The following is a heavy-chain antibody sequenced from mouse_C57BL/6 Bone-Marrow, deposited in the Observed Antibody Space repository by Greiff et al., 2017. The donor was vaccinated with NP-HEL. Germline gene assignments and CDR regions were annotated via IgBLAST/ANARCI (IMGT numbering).Heavy chain of an antibody. J-gene: IGHJ3*01. Sequence: EVKLMESGGGLVQPGGSLKLSCAASGFTFSDYYMYWVRQTPEKRLEWVAYISNGGGSTYYPDTVKGRFTISRDNAKNTLYLQMSRLKSEDTAMYYCARHYDDAYWGQGTLVTVSA. CDR2: ISNGGGST. CDR3: ARHYDDAY. V-gene: IGHV5-12*01. D-gene: IGHD2-12*01. CDR1: GFTFSDYY.